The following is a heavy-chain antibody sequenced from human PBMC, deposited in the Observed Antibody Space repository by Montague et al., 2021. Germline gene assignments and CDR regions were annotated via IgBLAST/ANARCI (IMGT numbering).Heavy chain of an antibody. D-gene: IGHD3-10*01. Sequence: SLRLSCAASGFIFGGYWMSWVRQAPGKGLEWVASIKQDGSEEYYVDSVMGRFTISRDNAKTSLYLQMNTLRAEDTAVYYCLRAWVRFGIDAWGQGTLVAVSS. V-gene: IGHV3-7*03. CDR3: LRAWVRFGIDA. J-gene: IGHJ5*02. CDR1: GFIFGGYW. CDR2: IKQDGSEE.